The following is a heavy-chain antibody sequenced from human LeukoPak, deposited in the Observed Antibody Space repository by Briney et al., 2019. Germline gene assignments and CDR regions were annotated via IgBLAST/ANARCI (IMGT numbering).Heavy chain of an antibody. D-gene: IGHD2-2*01. CDR1: GASINKYY. CDR3: ARNAGTKDYYYGMDV. J-gene: IGHJ6*02. Sequence: PSETLSLTCTVSGASINKYYWNWVRQPPGKGLEWIGYFFYSGSTRYNPSLKSRVTISGDMSNNQFSLRLTSPTAADTAVYYCARNAGTKDYYYGMDVWGQGTTVIVSS. CDR2: FFYSGST. V-gene: IGHV4-59*08.